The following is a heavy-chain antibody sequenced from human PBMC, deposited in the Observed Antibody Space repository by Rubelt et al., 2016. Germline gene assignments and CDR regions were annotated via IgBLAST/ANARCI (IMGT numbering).Heavy chain of an antibody. D-gene: IGHD6-19*01. CDR1: GGSVSSGSYY. J-gene: IGHJ4*02. V-gene: IGHV4-61*01. CDR3: ASLKAVAAGGEIDY. CDR2: IYYSGST. Sequence: QVQLQESGPGLVKPSETLSLTCTVSGGSVSSGSYYWSWIRQPPGKGLEWIGYIYYSGSTNYNPSLKSRVSVLVDTSKNQFPLKLGSVTAADTAVYYCASLKAVAAGGEIDYWGQGTLVTVSS.